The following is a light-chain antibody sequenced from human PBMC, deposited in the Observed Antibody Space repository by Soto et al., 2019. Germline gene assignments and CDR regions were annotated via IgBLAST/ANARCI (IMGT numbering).Light chain of an antibody. Sequence: EIVVTQSPATLSLSPGERATLSCRASQSVSSYLACYQQKPGQAPRLLIYDASNRATGIPARFSGSGSGTDFTLTISSLEPEDFAVYYCQQRSNWPPIFTFGPGTKVDIK. V-gene: IGKV3-11*01. J-gene: IGKJ3*01. CDR1: QSVSSY. CDR3: QQRSNWPPIFT. CDR2: DAS.